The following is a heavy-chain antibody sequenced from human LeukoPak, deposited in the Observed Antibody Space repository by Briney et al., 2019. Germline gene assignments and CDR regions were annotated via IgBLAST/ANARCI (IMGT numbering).Heavy chain of an antibody. V-gene: IGHV3-30*02. J-gene: IGHJ3*02. D-gene: IGHD3-10*01. CDR2: IRYDGSNK. CDR3: AKDRITNDAFDI. Sequence: GGSLRLSCAASGFTFSSYGMHWVRQAPGKGLEWVAFIRYDGSNKYYADSVKGRFSISRDNSKNTLYLQMNSLRAEDTAVYYCAKDRITNDAFDIWGQGTMVTVSS. CDR1: GFTFSSYG.